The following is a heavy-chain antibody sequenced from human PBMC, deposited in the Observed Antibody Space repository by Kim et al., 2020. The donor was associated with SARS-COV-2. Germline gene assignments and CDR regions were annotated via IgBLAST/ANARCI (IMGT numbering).Heavy chain of an antibody. CDR3: AKDQVDIVGTGFDY. V-gene: IGHV3-23*01. Sequence: AGSVKGRLAISRDNSKNTLYLRMNSLRAEDTAVYDCAKDQVDIVGTGFDYWGQGTLVTVAS. J-gene: IGHJ4*02. D-gene: IGHD5-12*01.